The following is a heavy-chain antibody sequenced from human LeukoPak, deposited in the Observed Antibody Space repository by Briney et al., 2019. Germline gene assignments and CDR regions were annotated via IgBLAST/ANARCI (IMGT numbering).Heavy chain of an antibody. V-gene: IGHV3-64D*06. CDR1: GFTFSSYA. D-gene: IGHD6-13*01. CDR3: VKSEAGLSGFDP. J-gene: IGHJ5*02. CDR2: ISSDGGST. Sequence: PGGSLRLSCSASGFTFSSYAMHWVRQAPGKGLEYVSAISSDGGSTYYADSVKGRFTISRDNSKNTLYLQMSSLRAEDTAVYYCVKSEAGLSGFDPWGQGTLVTVSS.